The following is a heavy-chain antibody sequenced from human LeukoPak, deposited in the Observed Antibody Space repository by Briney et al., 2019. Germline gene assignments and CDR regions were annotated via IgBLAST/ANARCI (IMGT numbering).Heavy chain of an antibody. CDR3: ARVNYDILIGYDSNWFDP. Sequence: ASVKVSCKASGYTFTNYDISWVRQASGQGLEWMGWMNPNSGNTGYAQKFQGRVIMTRDTSISTAYMELSSLRSEDTAVYYCARVNYDILIGYDSNWFDPWGQGTLVIVSS. CDR1: GYTFTNYD. J-gene: IGHJ5*02. V-gene: IGHV1-8*01. CDR2: MNPNSGNT. D-gene: IGHD3-9*01.